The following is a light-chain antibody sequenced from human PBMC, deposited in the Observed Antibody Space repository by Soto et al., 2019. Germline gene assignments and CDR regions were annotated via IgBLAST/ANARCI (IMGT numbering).Light chain of an antibody. Sequence: QSALTQPASVSGSPGQSITISCTGTSSDVGGYNYVSWYQQHPGKAPKLMIYEVSNRPSGVSNRFSGSKSGNTASLTISGLHAEDEAYYYGSSHTVFGGGTKVTVL. CDR1: SSDVGGYNY. J-gene: IGLJ2*01. V-gene: IGLV2-14*01. CDR3: SSHTV. CDR2: EVS.